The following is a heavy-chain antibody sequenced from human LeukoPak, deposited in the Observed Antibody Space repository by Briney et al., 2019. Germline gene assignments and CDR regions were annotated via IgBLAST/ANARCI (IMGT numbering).Heavy chain of an antibody. Sequence: SETLSLTCTVSGGSISSYYWSWIRQPPGKGLEWIGYIYYSGSTNYNPSLKSRVTISVDTSKNQFSLKLSSVTAADTAVYYCARDLRNGPEQYYFDSWGQGTLVTVSS. CDR2: IYYSGST. CDR1: GGSISSYY. J-gene: IGHJ4*02. D-gene: IGHD1-1*01. CDR3: ARDLRNGPEQYYFDS. V-gene: IGHV4-59*01.